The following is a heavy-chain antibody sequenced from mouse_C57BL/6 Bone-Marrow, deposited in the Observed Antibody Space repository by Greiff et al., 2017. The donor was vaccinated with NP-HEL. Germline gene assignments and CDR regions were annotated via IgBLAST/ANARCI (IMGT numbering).Heavy chain of an antibody. Sequence: VQLQQPGAELVKPGASVKLSCKASGYTFTSYWMQWVKQRPGQGLEWIGEIDPSDSYTNYNQKFKGKATLTVDTSSSTAYLPLSSQTSEDCAVYYCASGYYDPLYAMDYGGQGTSVTVSS. J-gene: IGHJ4*01. CDR1: GYTFTSYW. CDR2: IDPSDSYT. V-gene: IGHV1-50*01. CDR3: ASGYYDPLYAMDY. D-gene: IGHD2-3*01.